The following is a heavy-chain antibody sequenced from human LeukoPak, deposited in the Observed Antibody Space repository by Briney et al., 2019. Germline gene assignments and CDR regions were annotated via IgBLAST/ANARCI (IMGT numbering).Heavy chain of an antibody. D-gene: IGHD2-15*01. CDR2: INHSGST. Sequence: DPSETLSLTCAVYGGSFSGYYWSWIRQPPGKGLEWIGEINHSGSTNYNPSLKSRVTISVDTSKNQFSLKLSSVTAADTAVYYCARVRKYCSGGGCYSVSGYWGQGTLVTVSS. V-gene: IGHV4-34*01. CDR3: ARVRKYCSGGGCYSVSGY. J-gene: IGHJ4*02. CDR1: GGSFSGYY.